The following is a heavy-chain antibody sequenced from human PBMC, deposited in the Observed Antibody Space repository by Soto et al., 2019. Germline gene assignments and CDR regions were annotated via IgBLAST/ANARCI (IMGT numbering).Heavy chain of an antibody. CDR2: INPYNGNT. CDR3: ARTDSRPQDCDY. V-gene: IGHV1-18*01. J-gene: IGHJ4*02. Sequence: QVQLVQSGAEVKKPGASVKVSCKASGYTFTSYGITWVRQAPGQGLEWMGWINPYNGNTNYAQKLQGRVTMTTYTTTSTADMELRSLRSYATAVYYCARTDSRPQDCDYWGQGTLVSVSS. CDR1: GYTFTSYG. D-gene: IGHD6-13*01.